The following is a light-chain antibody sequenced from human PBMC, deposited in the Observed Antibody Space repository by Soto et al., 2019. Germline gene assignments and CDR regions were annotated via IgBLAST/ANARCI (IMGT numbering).Light chain of an antibody. CDR2: VAS. CDR1: QTISSS. CDR3: QQANSFPPT. J-gene: IGKJ5*01. V-gene: IGKV1-12*01. Sequence: DIQMTQSPSSVSASVGDRVTISCRASQTISSSLAWYQQKPGQAPKLLIYVASKLQIGVPARFRGSGSATDFTLTISSLQPEDFATYYCQQANSFPPTFGHGNRLDIK.